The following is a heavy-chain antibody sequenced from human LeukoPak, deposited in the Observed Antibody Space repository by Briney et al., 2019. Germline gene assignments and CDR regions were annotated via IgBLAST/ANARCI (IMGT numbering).Heavy chain of an antibody. CDR1: GGSISSYY. V-gene: IGHV4-59*12. CDR2: IYYSGST. D-gene: IGHD5-18*01. CDR3: ARVHGYSYGYVDY. Sequence: SETLSLTCTVSGGSISSYYWSWIRQPPGKGLEWIGYIYYSGSTNYNPSLKSRVTISVDTSKNQFSLKLSSVTAADTAVYYCARVHGYSYGYVDYWGQGTLVTVSS. J-gene: IGHJ4*02.